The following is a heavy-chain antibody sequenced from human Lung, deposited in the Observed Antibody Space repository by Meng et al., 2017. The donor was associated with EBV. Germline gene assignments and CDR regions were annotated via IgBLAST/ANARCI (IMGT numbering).Heavy chain of an antibody. V-gene: IGHV3-30-3*01. CDR1: GFTFSNYA. Sequence: QVQLVESGGGVVQPGRSLRLSCAASGFTFSNYALHWVRQAPGKGLEWLTIISSDGTNKYYADSVKGRLTISRDNAKNTVYLQMNNLRAEDTAVYYCAKDCFGDKDSWGQGTLVTVSS. D-gene: IGHD2-21*01. CDR3: AKDCFGDKDS. J-gene: IGHJ4*02. CDR2: ISSDGTNK.